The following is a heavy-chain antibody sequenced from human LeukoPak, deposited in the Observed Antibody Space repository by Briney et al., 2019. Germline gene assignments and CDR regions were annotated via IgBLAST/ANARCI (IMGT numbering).Heavy chain of an antibody. V-gene: IGHV4-59*08. CDR2: IYYSGST. Sequence: SETLSLTCTVPGGSISSYYWSWIRQPPGKGLEWIGYIYYSGSTNYNPSLKSRVTISVDTSKNQFSLKLSSVTAADTAVYYCARSYSYGSYYWGQGTLVTVSS. CDR3: ARSYSYGSYY. J-gene: IGHJ4*02. D-gene: IGHD5-18*01. CDR1: GGSISSYY.